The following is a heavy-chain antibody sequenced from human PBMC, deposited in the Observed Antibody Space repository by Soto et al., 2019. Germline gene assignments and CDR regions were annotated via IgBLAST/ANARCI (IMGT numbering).Heavy chain of an antibody. CDR2: IYYSGST. D-gene: IGHD2-2*01. J-gene: IGHJ6*03. V-gene: IGHV4-59*01. Sequence: SETLSLTCTVSGGSISSYYWSWIRQPPGKGLEWIGYIYYSGSTNYNPSLKSRVTISVDTSKNQFSLKLSSVTAADTAVYYCARLGYCSSTSCYAYYYYYMDVWGKGTTVTVSS. CDR1: GGSISSYY. CDR3: ARLGYCSSTSCYAYYYYYMDV.